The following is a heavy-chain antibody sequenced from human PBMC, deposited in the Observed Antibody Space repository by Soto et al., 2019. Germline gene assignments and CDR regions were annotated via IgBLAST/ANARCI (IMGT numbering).Heavy chain of an antibody. D-gene: IGHD3-16*01. J-gene: IGHJ4*02. CDR3: ASVSTVMSPGY. V-gene: IGHV3-7*05. Sequence: EVQLVESGGGLVQPGGSLRLSCAVSGFTFRNAWLSWVRQAPGKGLEWVANINQDGSYKFQVDSVKGRFTLARDNAKKSLYLQMNSLRGEDTAIYYFASVSTVMSPGYWGQGTLVTVSS. CDR1: GFTFRNAW. CDR2: INQDGSYK.